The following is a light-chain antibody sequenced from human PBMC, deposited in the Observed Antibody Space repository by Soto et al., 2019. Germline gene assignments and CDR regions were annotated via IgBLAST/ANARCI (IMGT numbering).Light chain of an antibody. CDR2: GSS. V-gene: IGKV3-15*01. CDR1: QSVSSGY. CDR3: QQYNNWPRT. J-gene: IGKJ2*01. Sequence: ELVLTQSPGTLSLSPGERATLSCRASQSVSSGYLAWYQQKPGQAPRLLIYGSSNRATGIPARFSGSGSGTEFTLTISSLQSEDFAVYYCQQYNNWPRTFGQGTKVDIK.